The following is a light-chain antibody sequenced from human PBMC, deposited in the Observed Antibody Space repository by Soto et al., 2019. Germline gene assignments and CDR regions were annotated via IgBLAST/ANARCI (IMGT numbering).Light chain of an antibody. V-gene: IGKV1-27*01. CDR2: AAS. CDR1: QGISNY. Sequence: DIQMTQSPSSLSASVGDTVTITCRASQGISNYLAWYQQKPGQVPNLLIYAASTLQSGVPSRFSGSGSGTDFTLTISSLRPEDVATYYCQQYNNAPRTFGQGNKVEI. CDR3: QQYNNAPRT. J-gene: IGKJ1*01.